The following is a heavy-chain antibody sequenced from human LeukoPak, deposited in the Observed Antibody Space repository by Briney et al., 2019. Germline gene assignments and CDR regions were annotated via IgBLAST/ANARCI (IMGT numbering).Heavy chain of an antibody. D-gene: IGHD2-15*01. CDR2: INHSGST. CDR1: GGSFSGYY. V-gene: IGHV4-34*01. J-gene: IGHJ6*03. Sequence: SETLSLTCAVYGGSFSGYYWSWIRQPPGKGLEWIGEINHSGSTNYNPSLKSRVTISVDTSKNQFSLKLSSVTAADTAVYYCARTVVAPTRVLRNYYYYMDVWGKGTTVTVSS. CDR3: ARTVVAPTRVLRNYYYYMDV.